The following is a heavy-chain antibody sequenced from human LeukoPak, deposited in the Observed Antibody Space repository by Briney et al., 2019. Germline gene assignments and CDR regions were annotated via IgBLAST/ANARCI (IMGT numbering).Heavy chain of an antibody. D-gene: IGHD1-26*01. J-gene: IGHJ4*02. CDR1: GFTFSSYW. CDR3: ARSIVGAKAFDY. Sequence: GGSLRLSCAASGFTFSSYWMSWVRQAPGKGLEWVAVISYDGSKKYYADSVKGRFTISRDNSKNTLYLQMNSLRVEDTAVYYCARSIVGAKAFDYWGQGTLVTVSS. CDR2: ISYDGSKK. V-gene: IGHV3-30-3*01.